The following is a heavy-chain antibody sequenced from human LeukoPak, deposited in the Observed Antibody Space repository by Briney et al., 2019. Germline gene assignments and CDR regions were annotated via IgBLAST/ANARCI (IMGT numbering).Heavy chain of an antibody. Sequence: SETLSLTCTVSGGSISSYYWSWIRQPPGKGLEWIGYFYYSGSTNYNPSLKSRVTISVDTSKNQFSLKLSSVTAADTAVYYCARRPLWFGEPHAFDIWGQGTMVTVSS. V-gene: IGHV4-59*08. CDR1: GGSISSYY. CDR3: ARRPLWFGEPHAFDI. J-gene: IGHJ3*02. CDR2: FYYSGST. D-gene: IGHD3-10*01.